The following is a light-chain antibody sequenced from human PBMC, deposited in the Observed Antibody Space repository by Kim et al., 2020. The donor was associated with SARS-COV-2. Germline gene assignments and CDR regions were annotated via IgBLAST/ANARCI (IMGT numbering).Light chain of an antibody. CDR3: QQRSNWPPFFT. CDR2: DAS. J-gene: IGKJ3*01. V-gene: IGKV3-11*01. CDR1: QSVSSY. Sequence: PGERATLSCRASQSVSSYLAWYQQKPGQAPRLLIYDASNRATGIPARFSGSGSGTDFTLTISSLEPEDFAVYYCQQRSNWPPFFTFGPGTKVDIK.